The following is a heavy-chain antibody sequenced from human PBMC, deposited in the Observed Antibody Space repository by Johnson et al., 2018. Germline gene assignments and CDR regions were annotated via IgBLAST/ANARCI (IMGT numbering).Heavy chain of an antibody. V-gene: IGHV4-59*01. J-gene: IGHJ6*02. Sequence: QVQLQESGPGLVKXSETXSLXCTVSDGSMSGYYWTWIRQPPWKGLEWIGYIFYSGNTNYNPSLRGRVAISVATSKNQFSLKLSSVTAADTAIYYCARYKRGYQSYYYGMEVWGQGTTVTVSS. CDR3: ARYKRGYQSYYYGMEV. CDR1: DGSMSGYY. D-gene: IGHD5-18*01. CDR2: IFYSGNT.